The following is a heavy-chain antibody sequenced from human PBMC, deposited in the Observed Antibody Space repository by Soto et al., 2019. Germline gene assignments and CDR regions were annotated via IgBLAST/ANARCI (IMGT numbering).Heavy chain of an antibody. V-gene: IGHV3-33*06. D-gene: IGHD1-1*01. CDR1: GFTFSSYG. CDR2: IWYDGSNK. CDR3: AKDSKLSGGQRETGTDTAYNWFDP. J-gene: IGHJ5*02. Sequence: PGGSLRLSCAASGFTFSSYGMHWVRQAPGKGLEWVAVIWYDGSNKYYADSVKGRFTISRDNSKNTLYLQMNSLRAEDTAVYYCAKDSKLSGGQRETGTDTAYNWFDPWGQGTLVTVSS.